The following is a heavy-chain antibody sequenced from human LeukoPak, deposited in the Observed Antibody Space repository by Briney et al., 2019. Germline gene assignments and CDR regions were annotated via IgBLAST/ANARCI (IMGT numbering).Heavy chain of an antibody. CDR1: GFTVSSNY. D-gene: IGHD4-17*01. CDR2: IYSGGST. J-gene: IGHJ3*02. V-gene: IGHV3-53*05. Sequence: PGGSLRLSCAASGFTVSSNYMSWVRQAPGKGLEWVSVIYSGGSTYYADSVKGRFTISRDNSKNTLYLQMNSLRPEDTAVYYCVKDIIGDYVMDDALDIWGQGTMVTVSS. CDR3: VKDIIGDYVMDDALDI.